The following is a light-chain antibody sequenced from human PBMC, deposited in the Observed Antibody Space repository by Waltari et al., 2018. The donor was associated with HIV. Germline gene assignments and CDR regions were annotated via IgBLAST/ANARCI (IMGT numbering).Light chain of an antibody. CDR3: SSYTTTSTWV. Sequence: QSALTQPASVSGSPGQSITISCTGTSSDVGGYNYVSWYQPHPGKAPKVMIYEVSNRPSGVSNRFSGSKSGNTASLTISGLQAEDEADYYCSSYTTTSTWVFGGGTKLTVL. CDR1: SSDVGGYNY. CDR2: EVS. J-gene: IGLJ3*02. V-gene: IGLV2-14*01.